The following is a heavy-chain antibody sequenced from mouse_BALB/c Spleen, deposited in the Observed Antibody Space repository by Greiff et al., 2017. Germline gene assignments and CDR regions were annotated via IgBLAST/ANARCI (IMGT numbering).Heavy chain of an antibody. CDR1: GYSFTGYN. CDR2: IDPYYGGT. D-gene: IGHD2-3*01. V-gene: IGHV1S135*01. J-gene: IGHJ2*01. Sequence: VQLQQSGAELVRPGVSVKISCKASGYSFTGYNMNWVKQSNGKSLEWIGNIDPYYGGTSYNQKFKGKATLTVDKSSSTAYMQLKSLTSEDSAVYYCAIDMKDYFDYWGQGNTLTVSS. CDR3: AIDMKDYFDY.